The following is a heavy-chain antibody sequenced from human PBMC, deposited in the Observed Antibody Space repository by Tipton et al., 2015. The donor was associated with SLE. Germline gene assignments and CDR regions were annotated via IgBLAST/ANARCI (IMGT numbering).Heavy chain of an antibody. CDR3: TRDRTPDYYYYMDV. Sequence: TLSLTCTVSGVSISSSRYYSTWSWIRQSAGKGLDWIGRISSTGSTNYNPSLKSRVTMSVDTSKNQFSLRVTSVTAADSAIYYCTRDRTPDYYYYMDVWGKGTTVTVSS. D-gene: IGHD2-15*01. J-gene: IGHJ6*03. V-gene: IGHV4-61*02. CDR2: ISSTGST. CDR1: GVSISSSRYYST.